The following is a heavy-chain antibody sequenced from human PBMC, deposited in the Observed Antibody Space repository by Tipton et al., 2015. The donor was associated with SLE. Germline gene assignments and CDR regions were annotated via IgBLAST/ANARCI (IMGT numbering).Heavy chain of an antibody. J-gene: IGHJ3*02. Sequence: QLVQSGPEVKKPGSSEKGFCKASGGTFSSYAISWVRQVPGQGLEWMGGIIPIFGAAHYAQKFQGRVTITADKSTSTAYMELSSLISEDAALYYCASVGAQWLVPAFDIWGQGPMVTVSS. V-gene: IGHV1-69*06. CDR1: GGTFSSYA. CDR2: IIPIFGAA. D-gene: IGHD6-19*01. CDR3: ASVGAQWLVPAFDI.